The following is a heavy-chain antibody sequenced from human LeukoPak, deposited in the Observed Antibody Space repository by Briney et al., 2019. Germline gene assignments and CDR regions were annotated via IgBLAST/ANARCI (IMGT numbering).Heavy chain of an antibody. V-gene: IGHV3-11*01. D-gene: IGHD3-22*01. Sequence: GGSLRLSCAASGFTFSDYYMSWIRQAPGKGLEWVSHISSSGSTIYYADSVKGRFTISRDNAKNSLYLQMNSLRAEDTAVYYCARTWGSGYYYGMDVWGQGTTVTVSS. CDR3: ARTWGSGYYYGMDV. CDR2: ISSSGSTI. J-gene: IGHJ6*02. CDR1: GFTFSDYY.